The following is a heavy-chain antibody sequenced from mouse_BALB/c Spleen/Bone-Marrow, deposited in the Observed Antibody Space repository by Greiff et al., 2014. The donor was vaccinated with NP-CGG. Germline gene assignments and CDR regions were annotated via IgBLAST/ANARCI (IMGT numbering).Heavy chain of an antibody. CDR2: IYPGDGNT. CDR3: ALYDYDGLSWFAY. D-gene: IGHD2-4*01. CDR1: GYAFSSSW. J-gene: IGHJ3*01. Sequence: QVQLQQPGPELVKPGASVKISCKASGYAFSSSWMNWVKQRPGQGLEWIGRIYPGDGNTNHNGKFKGKATLTADKSSTTAYMQLSSLTSVDSAVYFCALYDYDGLSWFAYWGQGTLVTVSA. V-gene: IGHV1-82*01.